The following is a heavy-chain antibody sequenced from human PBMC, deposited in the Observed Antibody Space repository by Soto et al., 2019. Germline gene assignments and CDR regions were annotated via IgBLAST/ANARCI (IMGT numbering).Heavy chain of an antibody. CDR1: GFTFSSYA. V-gene: IGHV3-23*01. Sequence: EVQLLESGGGLVQPGGSLRLSCAASGFTFSSYAMSWVRQAPWKGLEWVSDMSGTGGSAYYEECMKGRYTISRDNSKNTLSLQMNSLRAEDTDVYYCEKLSSGYCSGGACNPADYWGQGTLVTVSS. D-gene: IGHD2-15*01. CDR2: MSGTGGSA. CDR3: EKLSSGYCSGGACNPADY. J-gene: IGHJ4*02.